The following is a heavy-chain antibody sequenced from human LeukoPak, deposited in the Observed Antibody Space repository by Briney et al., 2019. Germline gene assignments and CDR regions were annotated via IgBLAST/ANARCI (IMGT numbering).Heavy chain of an antibody. J-gene: IGHJ3*02. CDR2: IYYSGST. Sequence: SETLSLTCTVSGGSISSSSYYWGWIRQPPGKGLEWIGSIYYSGSTYYNPSLKSRVTISVDTSKNQFSLKLSSVTAADTAVYYCARLTYYYDSSGYYYDAFDIWGQGTMVTVSS. D-gene: IGHD3-22*01. CDR3: ARLTYYYDSSGYYYDAFDI. V-gene: IGHV4-39*01. CDR1: GGSISSSSYY.